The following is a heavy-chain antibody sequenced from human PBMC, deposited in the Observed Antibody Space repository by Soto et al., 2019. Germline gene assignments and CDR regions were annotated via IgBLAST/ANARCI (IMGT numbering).Heavy chain of an antibody. J-gene: IGHJ4*02. D-gene: IGHD3-10*01. CDR1: DYSLDTKHR. CDR2: IHPQIGT. Sequence: TPSLTLAVHDYSLDTKHRSCSFLHPPGKGLEWVGEIHPQIGTNYNAALKTRVSISVDKSKRQFSLRLTSVSAADTAVYYCARVRLCGTGRDCFDYWSQGSLVTVS. CDR3: ARVRLCGTGRDCFDY. V-gene: IGHV4-4*02.